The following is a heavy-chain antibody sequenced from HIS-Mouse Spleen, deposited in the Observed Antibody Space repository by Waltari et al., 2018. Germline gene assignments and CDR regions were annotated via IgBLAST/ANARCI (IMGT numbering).Heavy chain of an antibody. CDR2: IYYSGST. CDR1: GGSLSSSSYY. CDR3: AREIPYSSSWYDWYFDL. D-gene: IGHD6-13*01. J-gene: IGHJ2*01. V-gene: IGHV4-39*07. Sequence: QLQLQESGPGLVKPSETLSLTCTVSGGSLSSSSYYWGWIRQPPGKGLEWIGSIYYSGSTYYNPSLKSRVTISVDTSKNQFSLKLSSVTAADTAVYYCAREIPYSSSWYDWYFDLWARGTLVTVSS.